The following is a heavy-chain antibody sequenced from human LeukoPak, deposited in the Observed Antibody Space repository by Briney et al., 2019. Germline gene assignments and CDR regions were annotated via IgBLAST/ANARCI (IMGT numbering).Heavy chain of an antibody. CDR1: GGSISSYY. D-gene: IGHD3-3*01. CDR2: IYYSGST. CDR3: ARSGYYDFWSPLQGDYMDV. J-gene: IGHJ6*03. Sequence: PSETLSLTCTVSGGSISSYYWSWIRQRPGKGLEWIGYIYYSGSTNYNPSLKSRVTISVDTSKNQFSLKLSSVTAADTAVYYCARSGYYDFWSPLQGDYMDVWGKGTTVTVSS. V-gene: IGHV4-59*01.